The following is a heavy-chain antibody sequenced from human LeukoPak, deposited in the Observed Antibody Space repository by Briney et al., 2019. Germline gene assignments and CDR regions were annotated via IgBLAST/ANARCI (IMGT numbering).Heavy chain of an antibody. D-gene: IGHD1-7*01. CDR3: ASAPGSYITGTTHAFDI. Sequence: GGSLRLSCAASGFTFSSYWMSWVRQAPGKGLEWVANIKQDGSEKYYVDSVKGRFTISRDNAKNSLYLQMNSLRAEDTAVYYCASAPGSYITGTTHAFDIWGQGTMVTVSS. CDR1: GFTFSSYW. J-gene: IGHJ3*02. CDR2: IKQDGSEK. V-gene: IGHV3-7*01.